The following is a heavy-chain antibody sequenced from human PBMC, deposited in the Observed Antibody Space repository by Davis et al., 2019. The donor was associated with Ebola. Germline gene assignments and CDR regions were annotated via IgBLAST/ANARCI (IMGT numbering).Heavy chain of an antibody. V-gene: IGHV4-31*03. CDR2: IYYSGSA. J-gene: IGHJ4*02. CDR1: GGSISSGDYY. CDR3: ARFRAALDS. Sequence: MPSETLSLTCTGSGGSISSGDYYWSWVRQYPGKGLEWIGYIYYSGSAYYNPSLKSRVSLSVDTSKNQFSLELTSVTAADTAVYYCARFRAALDSWGQGTLVTVSS. D-gene: IGHD2-15*01.